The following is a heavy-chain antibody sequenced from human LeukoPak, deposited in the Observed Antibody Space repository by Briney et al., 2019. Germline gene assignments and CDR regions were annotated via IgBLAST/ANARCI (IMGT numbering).Heavy chain of an antibody. Sequence: PGGSLRLSCAASGFTVISDYMSWVRQAPGKGLEWVSVIYSGGGTYYTDSVRGRFTISRDNSKNTLYLQMNSLRAEDTAVYYCAKSDFWSGYYPPPDYWGQGTLVTVSS. CDR2: IYSGGGT. D-gene: IGHD3-3*01. CDR1: GFTVISDY. CDR3: AKSDFWSGYYPPPDY. V-gene: IGHV3-53*01. J-gene: IGHJ4*02.